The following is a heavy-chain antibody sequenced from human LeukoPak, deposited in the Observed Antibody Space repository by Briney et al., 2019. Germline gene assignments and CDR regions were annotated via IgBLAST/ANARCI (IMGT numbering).Heavy chain of an antibody. J-gene: IGHJ6*03. Sequence: GRSLRLSCAASGFTFSGYWMGWVRQAPGKGLKWVANIKQDGSEKYYVDSVKGRFTISRDNAKNSLYLQMNSLRAEDTAVYYCASGGNSSSWYYYYYYYMDVWGKGTTVTISS. V-gene: IGHV3-7*01. CDR1: GFTFSGYW. D-gene: IGHD6-13*01. CDR2: IKQDGSEK. CDR3: ASGGNSSSWYYYYYYYMDV.